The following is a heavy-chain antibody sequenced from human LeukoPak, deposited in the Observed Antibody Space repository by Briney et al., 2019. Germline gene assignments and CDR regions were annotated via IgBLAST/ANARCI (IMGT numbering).Heavy chain of an antibody. CDR2: ISSSGRSI. D-gene: IGHD3-22*01. CDR3: AKYMYDSFDY. CDR1: GFTFSDFY. V-gene: IGHV3-11*04. Sequence: GGSLRLSCAASGFTFSDFYMTWIRQAPGKGLEWVSSISSSGRSIYYADSVKGRFTIPRDNAKNSLYLQMNSLRAEDTAVYYCAKYMYDSFDYWGQGTLVTVSS. J-gene: IGHJ4*02.